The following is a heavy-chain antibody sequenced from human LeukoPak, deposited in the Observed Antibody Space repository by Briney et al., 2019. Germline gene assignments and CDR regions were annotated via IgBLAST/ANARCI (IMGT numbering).Heavy chain of an antibody. J-gene: IGHJ4*02. V-gene: IGHV3-43*02. CDR1: GFTFDDYA. Sequence: GGSLTLSCAASGFTFDDYAMHWVRQAPGKGLEWVSLISGGGGSTYYADSVKGRFTISRDNSKNSLYLQMNRLGTEDTAPYNCAKDISREAGAESLDYWGQGTLVPVSS. CDR3: AKDISREAGAESLDY. CDR2: ISGGGGST. D-gene: IGHD1-26*01.